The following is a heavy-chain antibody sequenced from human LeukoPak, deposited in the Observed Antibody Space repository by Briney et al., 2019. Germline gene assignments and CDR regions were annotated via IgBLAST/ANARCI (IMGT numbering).Heavy chain of an antibody. CDR1: GYSISGGYY. D-gene: IGHD3-22*01. Sequence: SETLSLTCAVSGYSISGGYYWGWIRQPPVKGREWIGSIYHSGSTYYNPSLKSRVTISVDTSKNQFSLKLSSVTAADTAVYYCARPSSGYYRVDYWGQGTLVTVSS. CDR3: ARPSSGYYRVDY. J-gene: IGHJ4*02. CDR2: IYHSGST. V-gene: IGHV4-38-2*01.